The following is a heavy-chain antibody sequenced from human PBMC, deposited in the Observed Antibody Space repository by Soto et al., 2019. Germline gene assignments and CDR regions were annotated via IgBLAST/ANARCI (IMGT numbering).Heavy chain of an antibody. CDR1: NDSISSSNW. Sequence: QVQLQESGPGLMEPSGTLSLTCTVSNDSISSSNWWSWVRQPPGKGLEWIGEVAQNGYPHPTSSLKSRVTVSIDKSRNQFSLRLTSVTAADTAVYYCARNRYDGYDFDSWGQGTLVVVSP. V-gene: IGHV4-4*02. J-gene: IGHJ4*02. D-gene: IGHD5-12*01. CDR2: VAQNGYP. CDR3: ARNRYDGYDFDS.